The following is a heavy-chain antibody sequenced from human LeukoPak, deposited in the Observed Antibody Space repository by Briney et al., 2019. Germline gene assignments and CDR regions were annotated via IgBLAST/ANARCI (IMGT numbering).Heavy chain of an antibody. CDR2: IYYSGST. CDR1: GGSISSYY. CDR3: ARGFTKGSSGSHGIYFDY. D-gene: IGHD3-22*01. V-gene: IGHV4-59*01. Sequence: PSETLSLTCTVSGGSISSYYWSWIRQPPGKGLEWIGYIYYSGSTNYNPSLKSRVTISVDTSKNQFSLKLSSVTAADTAVYYCARGFTKGSSGSHGIYFDYWGQGTLVTVSS. J-gene: IGHJ4*02.